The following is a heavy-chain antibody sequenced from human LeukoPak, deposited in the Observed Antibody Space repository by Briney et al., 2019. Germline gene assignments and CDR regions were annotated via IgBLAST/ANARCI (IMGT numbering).Heavy chain of an antibody. CDR2: VHHTGSA. CDR1: GISLNTYY. D-gene: IGHD4/OR15-4a*01. V-gene: IGHV4-59*01. CDR3: ARDSWDYIAMDV. J-gene: IGHJ6*02. Sequence: SETLSLTCTVSGISLNTYYWSWIRQSPGKGLEWIGYVHHTGSADYNPSLRSRATISLDTSKNQFSLKLTSATAADTAIYYCARDSWDYIAMDVWGPGTTVIVSS.